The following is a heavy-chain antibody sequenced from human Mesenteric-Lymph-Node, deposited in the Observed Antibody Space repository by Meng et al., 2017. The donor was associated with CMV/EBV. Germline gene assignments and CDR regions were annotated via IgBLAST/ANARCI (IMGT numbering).Heavy chain of an antibody. J-gene: IGHJ4*02. CDR1: GFTFSSYS. CDR2: IDTSGTYI. V-gene: IGHV3-21*01. Sequence: GESLKISCAASGFTFSSYSMNWVRQAPGKGLEWVSFIDTSGTYIYYADSVKGRFTISRDNARNSLYLQMNRLRAEDTAVYYCVSRYNWNPFHWGQGTLVTVSS. CDR3: VSRYNWNPFH. D-gene: IGHD1-20*01.